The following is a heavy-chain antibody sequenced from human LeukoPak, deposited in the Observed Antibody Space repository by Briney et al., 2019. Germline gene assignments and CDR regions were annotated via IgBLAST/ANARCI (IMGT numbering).Heavy chain of an antibody. V-gene: IGHV4-34*01. CDR2: INHSGST. J-gene: IGHJ4*02. D-gene: IGHD6-19*01. CDR1: GVSFSGYY. CDR3: ALRGPIAVAPNRYFDY. Sequence: PSETLSLTCAVYGVSFSGYYWSWIRQPPGKGLEWIGEINHSGSTNYNPSLKSRVTISVDTSKNQFSLKLSSVTAADTAVYYCALRGPIAVAPNRYFDYWGQGTLVTVSS.